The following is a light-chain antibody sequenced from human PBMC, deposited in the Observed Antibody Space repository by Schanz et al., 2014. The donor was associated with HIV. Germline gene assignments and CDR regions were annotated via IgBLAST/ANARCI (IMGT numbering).Light chain of an antibody. V-gene: IGKV3-11*01. J-gene: IGKJ5*01. CDR1: QSVGSF. CDR2: DAS. Sequence: EIVLTQSPATLSLSPGERATLSCRASQSVGSFLAWFQQKPGQAPRLLIYDASNRATGIPARFSGSGSETXFTXXXSXLXPEXFAVYYCQQSSNWRITFGQGTRLEIK. CDR3: QQSSNWRIT.